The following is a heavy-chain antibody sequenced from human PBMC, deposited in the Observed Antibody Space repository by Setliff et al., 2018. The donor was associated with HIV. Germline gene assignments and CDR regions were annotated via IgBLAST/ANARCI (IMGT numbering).Heavy chain of an antibody. CDR3: ARDREAGDWYFDL. D-gene: IGHD6-13*01. CDR2: ISPNSGGT. CDR1: GGTFSSYA. J-gene: IGHJ2*01. Sequence: ASVKVSCKASGGTFSSYAISWVRQAPGQGLEWMGRISPNSGGTQFAQKFQGRVALTRDTSITTAYMELRRLRSDDTAVYYCARDREAGDWYFDLWGRGTLVTVSS. V-gene: IGHV1-2*06.